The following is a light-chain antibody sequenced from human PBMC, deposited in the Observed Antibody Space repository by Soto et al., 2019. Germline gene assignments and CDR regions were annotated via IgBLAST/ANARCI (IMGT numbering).Light chain of an antibody. V-gene: IGLV2-14*01. J-gene: IGLJ1*01. CDR1: SSDLAIYNY. CDR2: QVT. Sequence: SVLTQPASVSGSPGQSITISCTGTSSDLAIYNYVSWYQQQPGKAPKLMIYQVTNRPSGVSNRFSGSSSGNTASLTISGLQAEDEADYYCSSYTDSSNYVFGTGTKVTVL. CDR3: SSYTDSSNYV.